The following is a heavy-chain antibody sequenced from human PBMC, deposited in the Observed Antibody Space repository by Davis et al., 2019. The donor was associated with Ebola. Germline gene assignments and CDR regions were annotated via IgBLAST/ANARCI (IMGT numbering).Heavy chain of an antibody. V-gene: IGHV3-21*01. CDR3: AREGWKYVVRSQDYYYYYGMDV. J-gene: IGHJ6*02. CDR2: ISSSSSYI. CDR1: GFTFSSYS. D-gene: IGHD1-7*01. Sequence: GGSLRLSCAASGFTFSSYSMNWVRQAPGKGLEWVSSISSSSSYIYYADSVKCRFTISRDNAKNSLYLQMTSLGAEATAVYYCAREGWKYVVRSQDYYYYYGMDVWGQGTTVTVSS.